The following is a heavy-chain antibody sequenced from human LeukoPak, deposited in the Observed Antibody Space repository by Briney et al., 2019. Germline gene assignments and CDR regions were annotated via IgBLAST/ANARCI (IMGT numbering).Heavy chain of an antibody. CDR1: GYSISSGYY. V-gene: IGHV4-38-2*02. Sequence: SETLSLTCTVSGYSISSGYYWGWIRQPPGKGLEWIGRIYTSGSTNYNPSLKSRVTISVDTSKNQFSLKLSSVTAADTAVYYCARGGGSSHGVDYYYYYMDVWGKGTTVTVSS. CDR3: ARGGGSSHGVDYYYYYMDV. J-gene: IGHJ6*03. CDR2: IYTSGST. D-gene: IGHD6-6*01.